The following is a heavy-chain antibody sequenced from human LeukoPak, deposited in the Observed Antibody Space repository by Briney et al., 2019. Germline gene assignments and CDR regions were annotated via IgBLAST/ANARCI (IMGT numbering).Heavy chain of an antibody. Sequence: GGSLRLSCAGSGFTFSDYWMHWVRQAPGKGLEWVANIKQDGSEKYYVDSVKGRFTISRDNAKNSLYLQMNSLRAEDTAVYYCARDAWNDYGDYVRLGAFDIWGQGTMVTVSS. V-gene: IGHV3-7*01. J-gene: IGHJ3*02. CDR2: IKQDGSEK. CDR1: GFTFSDYW. CDR3: ARDAWNDYGDYVRLGAFDI. D-gene: IGHD4-17*01.